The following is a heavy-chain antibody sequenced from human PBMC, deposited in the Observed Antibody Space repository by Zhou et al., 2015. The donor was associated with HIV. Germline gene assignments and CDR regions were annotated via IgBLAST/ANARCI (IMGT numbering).Heavy chain of an antibody. Sequence: EVQLVESGGDLVQSGRSLRLSCSASGFTLSSYSMNWVRQAPGKGLEWVSTISDSGDNTYYADSVKGRFTISRDTSKNTLYLQMNSLRAEDTAVYYCAKVLRGMNMAFDVWGQGTTVTVSS. CDR2: ISDSGDNT. CDR3: AKVLRGMNMAFDV. V-gene: IGHV3-23*04. CDR1: GFTLSSYS. J-gene: IGHJ3*01. D-gene: IGHD2/OR15-2a*01.